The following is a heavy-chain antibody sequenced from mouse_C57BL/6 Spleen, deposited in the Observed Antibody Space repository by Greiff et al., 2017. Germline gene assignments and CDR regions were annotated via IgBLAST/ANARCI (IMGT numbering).Heavy chain of an antibody. V-gene: IGHV1-82*01. CDR3: ARGIDYYGSSFDY. Sequence: VKLMESGPELVKPGASVKISCKASGYAFSSSWMNWVKQRPGKGLEWIGRIYPGDGDTNYNGKFKGKATLTADKSSSTAYMQLSSLTSEDSAVYFCARGIDYYGSSFDYWGQGTTLTVSS. CDR1: GYAFSSSW. CDR2: IYPGDGDT. J-gene: IGHJ2*01. D-gene: IGHD1-1*01.